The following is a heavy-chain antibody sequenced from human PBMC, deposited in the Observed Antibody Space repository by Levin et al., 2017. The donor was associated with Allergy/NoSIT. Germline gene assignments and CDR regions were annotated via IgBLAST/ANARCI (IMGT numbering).Heavy chain of an antibody. D-gene: IGHD4-23*01. V-gene: IGHV4-39*01. CDR1: GGSISSSSYY. CDR3: ARQQTTVVTPLYYFHY. Sequence: SETLSLTCTVSGGSISSSSYYWGWIRQPPGKGLEWIGTIYYSGSTYYNPSLKSRVTISVDTSKNQFSLKLSSVTAADTAVYYCARQQTTVVTPLYYFHYWGQGTLVTVSS. CDR2: IYYSGST. J-gene: IGHJ4*02.